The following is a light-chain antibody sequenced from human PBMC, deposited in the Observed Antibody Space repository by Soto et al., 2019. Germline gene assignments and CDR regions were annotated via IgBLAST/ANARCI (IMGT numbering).Light chain of an antibody. CDR2: GAS. Sequence: EIVLTQSPGTLSLSPGDRATVSCRASQSLSSNYVAWYQQKPGQAPKLLIYGASRRATDIPDRFSGSGSGTVFALTITRLEPADFAVYFCQQYDTFPRTFGQGTKVEIQ. CDR3: QQYDTFPRT. V-gene: IGKV3-20*01. CDR1: QSLSSNY. J-gene: IGKJ1*01.